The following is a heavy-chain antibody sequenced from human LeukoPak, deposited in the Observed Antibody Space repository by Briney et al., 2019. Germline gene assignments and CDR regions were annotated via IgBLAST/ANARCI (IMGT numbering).Heavy chain of an antibody. CDR3: AAAYCSGGSCYYYY. CDR1: GYTLTELS. Sequence: ASVKVSCTVSGYTLTELSMHWVRQAPGKGLEWMGGFDPEDGETIYAQKFQGRVTMTEDTSTDTAYMELSSLRSEDTAVYYCAAAYCSGGSCYYYYWGQGTLVTVSS. J-gene: IGHJ4*02. CDR2: FDPEDGET. V-gene: IGHV1-24*01. D-gene: IGHD2-15*01.